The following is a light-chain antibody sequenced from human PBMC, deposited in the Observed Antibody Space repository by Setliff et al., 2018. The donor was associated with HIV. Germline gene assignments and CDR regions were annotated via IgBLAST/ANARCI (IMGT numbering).Light chain of an antibody. CDR3: SSFTSTTSLV. V-gene: IGLV2-14*01. J-gene: IGLJ1*01. CDR2: EVS. Sequence: QSALAQPASVSGSPGQSITISCTGTSSYVGSYNYVSWYQQHPGKAPKLMLSEVSNRPSGVSNRFSGSKSDNTASLTISGLQAEDEADYFCSSFTSTTSLVFGTGTKVTVL. CDR1: SSYVGSYNY.